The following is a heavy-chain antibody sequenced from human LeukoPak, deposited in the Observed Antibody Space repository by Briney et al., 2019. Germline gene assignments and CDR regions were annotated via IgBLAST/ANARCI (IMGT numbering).Heavy chain of an antibody. CDR3: ARVSDSGSYYAY. Sequence: ASVKVSCKASGGTFSSYAISWVRQAPGQGLEWMGGIIPIFSTANYAQKFQGRVTITADKSTSTAYMELSSLRSEDTAVYYCARVSDSGSYYAYWGQGTLVTVSS. CDR1: GGTFSSYA. J-gene: IGHJ4*02. V-gene: IGHV1-69*06. CDR2: IIPIFSTA. D-gene: IGHD3-10*01.